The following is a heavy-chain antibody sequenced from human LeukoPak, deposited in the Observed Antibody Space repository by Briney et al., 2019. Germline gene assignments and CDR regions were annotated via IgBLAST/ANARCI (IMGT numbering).Heavy chain of an antibody. V-gene: IGHV4-39*01. CDR1: GGSISSSSYY. CDR2: IYYSGST. D-gene: IGHD6-6*01. CDR3: ARREDSSSSHPRVGGPVDY. Sequence: PSETLSLTCTVSGGSISSSSYYWGWIRQPPGKGLEWIGSIYYSGSTYYNPSLKSRVTISVDTSKNQFSLKLSSVTAADTAVYYCARREDSSSSHPRVGGPVDYWGQGTLVTVSS. J-gene: IGHJ4*02.